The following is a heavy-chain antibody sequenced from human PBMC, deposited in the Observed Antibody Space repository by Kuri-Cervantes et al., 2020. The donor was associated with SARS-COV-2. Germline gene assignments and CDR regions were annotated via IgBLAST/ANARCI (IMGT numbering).Heavy chain of an antibody. Sequence: GGSLRLSCAASGFTFSSYAMHWVRQAPGKGLEWVAVISYDGSNKYYAGSVKGRFTISRDNSKNTLYLQMNSLRAEDTAVYYCARDGDIVVVREGFDYWGQGTLVTVSS. CDR1: GFTFSSYA. CDR2: ISYDGSNK. V-gene: IGHV3-30-3*01. CDR3: ARDGDIVVVREGFDY. D-gene: IGHD2-2*01. J-gene: IGHJ4*02.